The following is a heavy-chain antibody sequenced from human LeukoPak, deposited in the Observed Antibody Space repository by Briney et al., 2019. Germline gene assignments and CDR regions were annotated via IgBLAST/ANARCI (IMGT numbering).Heavy chain of an antibody. CDR1: GFSFSNAW. CDR2: IKSKTDGGTI. J-gene: IGHJ4*02. Sequence: GGSLRLSCAGSGFSFSNAWMTWVRQAPGKGLEWVGRIKSKTDGGTIDYDAHVKGRFAISRDDSKNTVDLQMNSLGTEDAAVYFCATSGRRWDYFDYWGQGTLVTVSS. CDR3: ATSGRRWDYFDY. D-gene: IGHD3-10*01. V-gene: IGHV3-15*01.